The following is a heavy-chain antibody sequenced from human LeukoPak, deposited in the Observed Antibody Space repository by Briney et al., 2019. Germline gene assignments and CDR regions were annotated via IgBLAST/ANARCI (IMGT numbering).Heavy chain of an antibody. CDR2: ISLSDSI. D-gene: IGHD1/OR15-1a*01. V-gene: IGHV3-23*01. Sequence: GGSLRLSCAASGFTFSSYWMHWVRQAPGKGLEWVSLISLSDSIFYADSVKGRFTISRDNSKSTVHLQMDGLRVDDTAVYYCAKVATPNTLDALDIWGQGTMVTVSS. J-gene: IGHJ3*02. CDR3: AKVATPNTLDALDI. CDR1: GFTFSSYW.